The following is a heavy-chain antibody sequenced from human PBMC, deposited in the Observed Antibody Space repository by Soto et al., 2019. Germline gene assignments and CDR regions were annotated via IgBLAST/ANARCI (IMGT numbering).Heavy chain of an antibody. D-gene: IGHD2-21*02. CDR1: GYTFTSYY. V-gene: IGHV1-46*03. CDR2: INASGGRT. CDR3: GRILPPATFDY. Sequence: QVQLVQSGAEVKKPGASVKVSCKASGYTFTSYYVHWIRQAPGQGLEWMGIINASGGRTTYAPKFQGRVTTTRDTSTSTVYMELSSLTSEDTATYFCGRILPPATFDYWGQGTLVTVSS. J-gene: IGHJ4*02.